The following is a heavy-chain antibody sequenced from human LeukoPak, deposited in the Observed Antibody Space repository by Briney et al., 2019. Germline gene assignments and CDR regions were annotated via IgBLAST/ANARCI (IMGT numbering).Heavy chain of an antibody. D-gene: IGHD3-22*01. CDR1: GFTFSTSA. CDR2: ISSNGGST. CDR3: VKLPYSDTSVYYVDY. V-gene: IGHV3-64D*06. Sequence: GGSLRLSCSASGFTFSTSAIHWVRQAPGKGLGYVSAISSNGGSTYYAGSVKGRFTISRDNSKNTLSLQMSSLRPEDTAVYYCVKLPYSDTSVYYVDYWGQGTLVTVSS. J-gene: IGHJ4*02.